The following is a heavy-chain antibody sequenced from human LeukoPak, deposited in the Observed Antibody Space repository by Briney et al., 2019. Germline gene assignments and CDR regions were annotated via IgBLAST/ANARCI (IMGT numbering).Heavy chain of an antibody. J-gene: IGHJ5*02. D-gene: IGHD6-19*01. CDR2: INPSGGST. CDR1: GYTFTSYY. Sequence: ASVKVSCKASGYTFTSYYMHWVRQAPGQGLEWMGIINPSGGSTSYAQKFQGRVTMTRDTSTSTVYMELSSLRSEDTAVYYCARDLRIAVAGIPWFDPWGQGTLVTVSS. V-gene: IGHV1-46*01. CDR3: ARDLRIAVAGIPWFDP.